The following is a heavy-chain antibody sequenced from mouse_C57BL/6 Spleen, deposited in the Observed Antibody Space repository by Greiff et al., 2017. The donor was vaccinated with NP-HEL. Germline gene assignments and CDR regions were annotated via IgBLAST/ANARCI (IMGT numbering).Heavy chain of an antibody. CDR1: GYTFTSYW. CDR3: ARGWGLCAY. CDR2: IYPGSGST. V-gene: IGHV1-55*01. J-gene: IGHJ3*01. Sequence: QVHVKQPGAELVKPGASVKMSCKASGYTFTSYWITWVKQRPGQGLEWIGDIYPGSGSTNYNEKFKSKATLTVDTSSSTAYMQLSSLTSEDSVVYYCARGWGLCAYWGQGTLVTVSA. D-gene: IGHD3-3*01.